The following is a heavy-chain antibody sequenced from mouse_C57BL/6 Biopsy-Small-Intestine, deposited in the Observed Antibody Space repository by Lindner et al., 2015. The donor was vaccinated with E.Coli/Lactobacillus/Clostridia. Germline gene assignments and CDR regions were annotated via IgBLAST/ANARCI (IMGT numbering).Heavy chain of an antibody. CDR2: IRSKSNNYAT. CDR1: GFSFNTYA. V-gene: IGHV10-1*01. Sequence: VQLQESGGGLVQPKGSLKLSCAASGFSFNTYAVNWVRQAPGKGLEWVARIRSKSNNYATHYADSVKDRFTISRDDSESMLYLQMNNLKTEDTAMYYCVSQLGGPYWYFDVWGTGTTVTVSS. CDR3: VSQLGGPYWYFDV. D-gene: IGHD4-1*01. J-gene: IGHJ1*03.